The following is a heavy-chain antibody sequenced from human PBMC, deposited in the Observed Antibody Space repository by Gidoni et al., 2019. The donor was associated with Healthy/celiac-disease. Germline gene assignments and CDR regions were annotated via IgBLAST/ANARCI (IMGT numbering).Heavy chain of an antibody. J-gene: IGHJ4*02. V-gene: IGHV1-8*01. D-gene: IGHD3-3*01. CDR3: ARPSTGITYYDCWSGYYNGQYYFDY. CDR2: MNPNSGKT. CDR1: GYTFTRYD. Sequence: QVQLVQSGAAVKKPGASVTVSCKASGYTFTRYDIIRVRLATGQGLEWREWMNPNSGKTGYAQKYQGRVTMNRNTSISTAYMELSSLRSEDTAVYYCARPSTGITYYDCWSGYYNGQYYFDYWGQGTLVTVSS.